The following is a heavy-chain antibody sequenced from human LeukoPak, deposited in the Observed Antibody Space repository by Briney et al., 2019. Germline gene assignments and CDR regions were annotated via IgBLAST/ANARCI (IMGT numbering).Heavy chain of an antibody. J-gene: IGHJ3*02. CDR1: GYTFTGYY. V-gene: IGHV1-2*02. Sequence: ASVKVSCKASGYTFTGYYMHWVRQAPGQGLEWMGWINPNSGGTNYAQKFQGRVTMTRDTSISTAYMELSRLRSDDTAVYYCASSYYYGSGSIADAFDIWGQGTMVTVSS. CDR2: INPNSGGT. CDR3: ASSYYYGSGSIADAFDI. D-gene: IGHD3-10*01.